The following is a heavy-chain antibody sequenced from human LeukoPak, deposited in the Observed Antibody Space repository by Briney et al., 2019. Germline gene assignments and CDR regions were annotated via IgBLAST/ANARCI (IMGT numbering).Heavy chain of an antibody. CDR2: ISGSGGST. V-gene: IGHV3-23*01. Sequence: GGSLRLSCAASGFTFSSYAMSWVRQAPGKGLEWVSAISGSGGSTYYADSVKGRFTISRDNSKNTLYLQMNSRRAEDTAVYYCAKVYRAGELLGLDYWGQGTLFTVSS. D-gene: IGHD1-26*01. CDR3: AKVYRAGELLGLDY. J-gene: IGHJ4*02. CDR1: GFTFSSYA.